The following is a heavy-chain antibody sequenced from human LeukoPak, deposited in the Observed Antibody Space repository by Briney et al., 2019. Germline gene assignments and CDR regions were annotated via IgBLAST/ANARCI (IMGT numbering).Heavy chain of an antibody. CDR2: IYYSGST. V-gene: IGHV4-39*01. J-gene: IGHJ3*02. CDR1: GGSISSSSYY. Sequence: SETLSLTCTVSGGSISSSSYYWGWIRQSPGKGLEWIGSIYYSGSTYYNPSLKSRVTISVDTSKNQSSLKLSSVTAADTAVYYCARMIVVQRAFDIWGQGTMVTVSS. CDR3: ARMIVVQRAFDI. D-gene: IGHD3-22*01.